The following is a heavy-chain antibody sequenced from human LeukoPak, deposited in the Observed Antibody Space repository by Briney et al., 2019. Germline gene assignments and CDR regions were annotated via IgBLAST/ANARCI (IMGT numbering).Heavy chain of an antibody. D-gene: IGHD3-22*01. CDR1: GYSISSGYSISSGYY. CDR2: IYHAGIT. Sequence: SETLSLTCSVSGYSISSGYSISSGYYWVWIRQPPGKGLEWIGSIYHAGITYYNSSLKSRVTISIDTSKNQFSLKLSSATAADTALYYCARFTMIALFDDWGQGTLVTVSS. V-gene: IGHV4-38-2*02. CDR3: ARFTMIALFDD. J-gene: IGHJ4*02.